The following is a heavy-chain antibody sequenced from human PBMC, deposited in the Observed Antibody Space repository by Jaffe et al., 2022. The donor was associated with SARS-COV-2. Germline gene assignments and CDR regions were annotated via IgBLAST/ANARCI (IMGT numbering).Heavy chain of an antibody. CDR1: GGTFNNSA. D-gene: IGHD2-15*01. V-gene: IGHV1-69*01. CDR2: VLPMYGTT. Sequence: QVQLVQSGAEVKKPGSSVKVSCKASGGTFNNSAVSWVRQAPGQGLEWVGEVLPMYGTTNYAEKFRGRVAISADESTSTAYMDLTSLTSDDTAVYFCARDRWYPATYRHYYFMDVWGQGTTVIVSS. CDR3: ARDRWYPATYRHYYFMDV. J-gene: IGHJ6*02.